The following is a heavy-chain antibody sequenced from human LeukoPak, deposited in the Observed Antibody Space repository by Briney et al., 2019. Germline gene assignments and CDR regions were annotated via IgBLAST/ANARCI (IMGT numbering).Heavy chain of an antibody. CDR2: IHYTGST. CDR3: ARGRYSAGDNWFDP. D-gene: IGHD3-9*01. J-gene: IGHJ5*02. V-gene: IGHV4-59*01. Sequence: PAETRSLTCTVSGGSITSSYWSWIRQSPGKGREWIGYIHYTGSTNYTPSLKSRVTMLLDTSKTQFSLKLSSVTAADTAVYYCARGRYSAGDNWFDPWGQGTLVTVSS. CDR1: GGSITSSY.